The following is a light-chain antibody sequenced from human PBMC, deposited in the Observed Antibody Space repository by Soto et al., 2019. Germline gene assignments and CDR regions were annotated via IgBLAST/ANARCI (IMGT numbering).Light chain of an antibody. J-gene: IGKJ1*01. V-gene: IGKV1-39*01. Sequence: IQMTQSPPSLPASVGDRVTITCRAGQTISIYLNWYQQKPGKAPKLLISAASSRQSGVPSRFRGSGSGTDFTLTISSLQPEDFETYYCQQSYITPWTFGQGTKVEIK. CDR1: QTISIY. CDR3: QQSYITPWT. CDR2: AAS.